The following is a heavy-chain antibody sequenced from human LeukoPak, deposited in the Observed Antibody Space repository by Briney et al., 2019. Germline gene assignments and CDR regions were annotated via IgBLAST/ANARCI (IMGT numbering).Heavy chain of an antibody. CDR2: MSGSGYHTYYADSDKT. Sequence: GGSLRLSCAASGFDFNNYAMSWVRQGPGKRLESVSAMSGSGYHTYYADSDKTYYADSVKGRFTISRDNSKSTVYLHMNNLRLEDTAIYYCAKGAAIDHWGQGTLVTVSS. CDR1: GFDFNNYA. CDR3: AKGAAIDH. J-gene: IGHJ4*02. V-gene: IGHV3-23*01.